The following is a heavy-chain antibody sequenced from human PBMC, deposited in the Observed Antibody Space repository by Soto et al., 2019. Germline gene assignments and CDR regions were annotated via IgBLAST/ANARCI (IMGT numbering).Heavy chain of an antibody. V-gene: IGHV3-48*03. J-gene: IGHJ4*02. CDR2: ISNSGSVI. CDR3: ATIVVVPAALNR. CDR1: GFTFSTYE. Sequence: GGSLRLSCAASGFTFSTYEMNWIRQAPGKGLEWVSYISNSGSVIYYADSVKGRFTISRDNAKNSLYLQMNSLTAEDTAVYYCATIVVVPAALNRWGQGTLVTVSS. D-gene: IGHD2-2*01.